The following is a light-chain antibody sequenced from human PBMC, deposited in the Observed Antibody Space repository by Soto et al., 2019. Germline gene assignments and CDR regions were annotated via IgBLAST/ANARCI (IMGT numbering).Light chain of an antibody. CDR1: SSDVGGYNY. Sequence: QSALTQPRSVSGSPGQSVTISCTGTSSDVGGYNYVSWYQQHPGKAPKLMIYDVSKRPSGVPDRFSGSKSGNTASLTISGLQAEDEADYYCCSYAGCYPFSVFGTGPKVTVL. J-gene: IGLJ1*01. V-gene: IGLV2-11*01. CDR2: DVS. CDR3: CSYAGCYPFSV.